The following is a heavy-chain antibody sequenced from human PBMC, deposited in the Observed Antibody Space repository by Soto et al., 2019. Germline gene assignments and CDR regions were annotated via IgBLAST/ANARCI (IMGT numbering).Heavy chain of an antibody. CDR3: AKSHVGMVIWPTWFLDL. CDR1: GFTFEDYS. V-gene: IGHV3-9*01. CDR2: ISSNSYTI. Sequence: PGGSLRLSCVASGFTFEDYSMHWIRQVPGKGLEWVSGISSNSYTIRYADSVQGRFTISRDNAKNSLYLQMKSLRPDDSALYYCAKSHVGMVIWPTWFLDLWGPGTIVTVST. J-gene: IGHJ2*01. D-gene: IGHD1-26*01.